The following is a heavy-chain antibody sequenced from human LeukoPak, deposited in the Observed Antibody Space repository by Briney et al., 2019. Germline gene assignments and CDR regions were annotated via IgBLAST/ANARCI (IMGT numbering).Heavy chain of an antibody. CDR3: ARAGGSSGGFYYYYMDV. Sequence: EASVKVSCKASGYTFTSYDINWVRQATGQGLEWMGWMNPNSGNTGYAQKFQGRVTIARNTSISTAYMELSSLRSEDTAVYYCARAGGSSGGFYYYYMDVWGKGTTVTVSS. V-gene: IGHV1-8*03. J-gene: IGHJ6*03. D-gene: IGHD6-19*01. CDR2: MNPNSGNT. CDR1: GYTFTSYD.